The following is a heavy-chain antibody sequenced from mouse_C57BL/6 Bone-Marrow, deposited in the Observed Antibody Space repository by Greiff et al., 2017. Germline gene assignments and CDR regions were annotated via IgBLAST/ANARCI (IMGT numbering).Heavy chain of an antibody. Sequence: QVQLKESGPGLVAPSQSLSITCTVSGFSLTSYAISWVRQPPGKGLEWLGVIWTGGGTHYNSALKSRLSISKDNSKSKVFLKMNSLTTDDTARYYCARYYYGSSYWYFDVWGTGTTVTVSS. V-gene: IGHV2-9-1*01. CDR1: GFSLTSYA. CDR2: IWTGGGT. J-gene: IGHJ1*03. D-gene: IGHD1-1*01. CDR3: ARYYYGSSYWYFDV.